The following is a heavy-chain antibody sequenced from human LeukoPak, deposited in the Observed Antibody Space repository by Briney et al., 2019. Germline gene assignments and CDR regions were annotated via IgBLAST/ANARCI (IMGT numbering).Heavy chain of an antibody. CDR2: ISTSSNTI. V-gene: IGHV3-48*01. J-gene: IGHJ6*02. Sequence: GGSLRLSCAASGFTFSSYSMNWVRQAPGKGLEWVSYISTSSNTIYYADSVKGRFTISRDNAKNSLYLQMNDLRAEDTAVYYCARVGSYGMDVWGQGTTVTVSS. CDR3: ARVGSYGMDV. D-gene: IGHD3-10*01. CDR1: GFTFSSYS.